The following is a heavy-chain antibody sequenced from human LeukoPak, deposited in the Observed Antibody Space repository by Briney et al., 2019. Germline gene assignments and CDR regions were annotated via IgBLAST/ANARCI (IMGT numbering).Heavy chain of an antibody. CDR2: IKRDGSEK. D-gene: IGHD1-20*01. CDR3: GRVPIITGIDY. V-gene: IGHV3-7*01. CDR1: GFTFSSYW. Sequence: GGSLRLSCAASGFTFSSYWMSWVRQAPGKGLEWVANIKRDGSEKYYVDSVKGRFTISRDNAKNSLYPQMNSLRAEDTAVYYCGRVPIITGIDYWGQGTLVIVSS. J-gene: IGHJ4*02.